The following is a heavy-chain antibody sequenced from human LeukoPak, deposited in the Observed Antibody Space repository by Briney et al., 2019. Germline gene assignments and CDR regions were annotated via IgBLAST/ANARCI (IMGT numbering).Heavy chain of an antibody. J-gene: IGHJ5*01. CDR3: ARQPPVAASGNFVDS. CDR1: GGSISSSTYY. D-gene: IGHD6-13*01. V-gene: IGHV4-39*01. Sequence: PSETLSLTCTVSGGSISSSTYYWGWIRQPPGTELEWIGSIHYSGNTYYNPSLKSRVTISVDTSKNQFSLKLSSLTAADTALYYCARQPPVAASGNFVDSWGQGTLVTVSS. CDR2: IHYSGNT.